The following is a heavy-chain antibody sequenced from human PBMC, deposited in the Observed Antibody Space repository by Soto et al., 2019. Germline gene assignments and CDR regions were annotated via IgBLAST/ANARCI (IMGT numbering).Heavy chain of an antibody. Sequence: QVQLVQSGAEVKKPGASVKVSCKASGYTFTSSGISWVRQAPGQVLEWMGWISAYNVNTNYAQKLQGRVTMTTDTATSTAYMELRSLRSDDTAVYYCARVRGSGWPPAGWFDPWGQGTLVTVSS. D-gene: IGHD6-19*01. CDR1: GYTFTSSG. CDR2: ISAYNVNT. CDR3: ARVRGSGWPPAGWFDP. V-gene: IGHV1-18*04. J-gene: IGHJ5*02.